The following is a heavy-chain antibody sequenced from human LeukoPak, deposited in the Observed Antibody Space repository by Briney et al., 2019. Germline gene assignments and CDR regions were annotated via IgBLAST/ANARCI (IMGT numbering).Heavy chain of an antibody. CDR3: AKDILTGYDRGAFDP. Sequence: PGGSLRLSCAASGFPFSSYWMHWVRQAPGKGLEWVSGISWNSGSIGYADSVKGRFTISRDNAKNSLYLQMNSLRAEDTALYYCAKDILTGYDRGAFDPWGQGTLVTVSS. CDR1: GFPFSSYW. V-gene: IGHV3-9*01. J-gene: IGHJ5*02. D-gene: IGHD3-22*01. CDR2: ISWNSGSI.